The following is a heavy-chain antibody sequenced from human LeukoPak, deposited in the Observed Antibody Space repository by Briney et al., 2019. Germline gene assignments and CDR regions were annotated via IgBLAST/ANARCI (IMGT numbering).Heavy chain of an antibody. D-gene: IGHD3-10*01. J-gene: IGHJ4*02. V-gene: IGHV3-30*04. CDR3: GGLWFGEPSHDY. CDR2: ISYDGSNE. CDR1: GFTFSSYA. Sequence: GRSLRLSCAASGFTFSSYAMHWVHQAPGKGLEWVAAISYDGSNEYYADSVKGRFTISRDNSKNTLYLQMNSLRAEDTAVYYCGGLWFGEPSHDYWGQGTLVTVSS.